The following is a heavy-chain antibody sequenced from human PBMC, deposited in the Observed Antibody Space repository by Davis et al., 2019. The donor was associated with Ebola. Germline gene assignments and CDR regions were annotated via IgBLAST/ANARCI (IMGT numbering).Heavy chain of an antibody. Sequence: PGGSLRLSCAVSGFTFSDYYMDWVRQTPAKGLEWLGRSRNKVNSYTTEYAASVKGRFSVSRDDSKNVFFLQMNSLRGDDTAVYYCSKISGGLWGQGTLVTVSS. V-gene: IGHV3-72*01. CDR3: SKISGGL. D-gene: IGHD3-10*01. CDR2: SRNKVNSYTT. J-gene: IGHJ4*02. CDR1: GFTFSDYY.